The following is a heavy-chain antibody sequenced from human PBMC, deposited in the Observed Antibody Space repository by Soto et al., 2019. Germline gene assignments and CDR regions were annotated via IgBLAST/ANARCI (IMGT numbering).Heavy chain of an antibody. Sequence: QVQLVESGGGVVQPGRSLRLSCAASGFTFSYHALNWVRQAPGKGLEWVAVISYDGDNKYIAESVKGRFTISRDTSKNTVSLQMNSLRTEDTARYFCARGTTTSAFSAMDVWGQGTTVTVSS. CDR3: ARGTTTSAFSAMDV. D-gene: IGHD1-1*01. CDR1: GFTFSYHA. V-gene: IGHV3-30-3*01. J-gene: IGHJ6*02. CDR2: ISYDGDNK.